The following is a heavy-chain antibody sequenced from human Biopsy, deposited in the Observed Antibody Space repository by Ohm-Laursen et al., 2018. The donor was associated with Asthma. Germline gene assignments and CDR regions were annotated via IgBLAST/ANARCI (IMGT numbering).Heavy chain of an antibody. CDR1: GYSLTDLS. D-gene: IGHD4-17*01. Sequence: SVKVSCKISGYSLTDLSMHWVRQAPGQGLEWMGGHDHEEGGTVNARRFQGRVTMAEDASTDTAYMELSSLSSDDTAVYYCASDFPKDYVRYNFQFWGQGTLVTVSS. V-gene: IGHV1-24*01. CDR3: ASDFPKDYVRYNFQF. J-gene: IGHJ4*02. CDR2: HDHEEGGT.